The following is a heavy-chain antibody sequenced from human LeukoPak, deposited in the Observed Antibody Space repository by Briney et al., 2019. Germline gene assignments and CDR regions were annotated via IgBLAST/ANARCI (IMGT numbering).Heavy chain of an antibody. J-gene: IGHJ3*02. CDR1: GGSISSYY. CDR3: ARLVDYDSSGHDAFDI. CDR2: IYYSGST. V-gene: IGHV4-59*08. D-gene: IGHD3-22*01. Sequence: PSETLSLTCTVSGGSISSYYWSWIRQPPEKGLEWIGYIYYSGSTNYNPSLKSRVTISVDTSKNQFSLKLSSVTAADTAVYYCARLVDYDSSGHDAFDIWGQGTMVTVSS.